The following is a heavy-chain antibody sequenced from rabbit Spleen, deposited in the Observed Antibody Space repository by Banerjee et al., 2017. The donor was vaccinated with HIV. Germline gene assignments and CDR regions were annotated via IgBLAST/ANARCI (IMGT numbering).Heavy chain of an antibody. CDR1: GFSLSSRYY. Sequence: QSLVESGGGLVKPGGTLTLTCTASGFSLSSRYYMCWVRQAPGKGLEWIACINIVTGKSVYASWAKGRFTMSRTSSTTVTLQMTSLTAADTATYFCARDLVAVIGWNFNLWGQGTLVTVS. J-gene: IGHJ4*01. CDR2: INIVTGKS. V-gene: IGHV1S40*01. CDR3: ARDLVAVIGWNFNL. D-gene: IGHD1-1*01.